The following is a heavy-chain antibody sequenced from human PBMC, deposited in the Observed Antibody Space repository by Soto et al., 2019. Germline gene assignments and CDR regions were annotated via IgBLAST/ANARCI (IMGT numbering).Heavy chain of an antibody. J-gene: IGHJ4*02. Sequence: SETLSLTCTVSGGSISSSSYYWGWIRQPPGKGLEWIGSIYYSGSTYYNPSLKSRVTISVDTSKNQFSLKLSSVTAADTAVYYCARHLTYYYDSSGYFFDYWGQGTLVTVSS. V-gene: IGHV4-39*01. CDR2: IYYSGST. CDR3: ARHLTYYYDSSGYFFDY. D-gene: IGHD3-22*01. CDR1: GGSISSSSYY.